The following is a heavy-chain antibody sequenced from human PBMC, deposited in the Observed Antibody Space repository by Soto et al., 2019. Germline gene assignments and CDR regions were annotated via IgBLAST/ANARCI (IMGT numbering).Heavy chain of an antibody. CDR1: GGTFSSYA. CDR2: ISAYNGNT. Sequence: GASVKVSCKASGGTFSSYAISWVRQAPGQGLEWMGWISAYNGNTKYAQKFQGRVTMTTDTSTSTAYMELRSLRSDDTAVYYCVRDPQIFDYWGQGTLVTVSS. CDR3: VRDPQIFDY. V-gene: IGHV1-18*01. J-gene: IGHJ4*02.